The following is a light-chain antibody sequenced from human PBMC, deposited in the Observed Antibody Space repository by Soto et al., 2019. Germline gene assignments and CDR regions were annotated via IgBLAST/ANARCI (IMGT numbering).Light chain of an antibody. CDR3: ISYTGSSTSYV. V-gene: IGLV2-14*01. Sequence: SLLGQPASVSVSPGQSITISCSGTRGDIVSYNYVAWYQQFPGKTPKILIYGVSNRPSGVSSRFSGSKSGNTASLTISGLQAEDEADYYCISYTGSSTSYVFGSGTKVTVL. CDR1: RGDIVSYNY. J-gene: IGLJ1*01. CDR2: GVS.